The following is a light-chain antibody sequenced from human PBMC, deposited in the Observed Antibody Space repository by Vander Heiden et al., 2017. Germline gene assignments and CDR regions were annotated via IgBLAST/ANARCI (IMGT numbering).Light chain of an antibody. CDR1: QSISSY. V-gene: IGKV1-39*01. Sequence: QMTQSPSSLPASVGDRVTITCRASQSISSYLNWYQQKPGKAPKLLIYAASSLQSGVPSRFSGSGSGTDFTLTISSLQPEDFATYYCQQSYSTPRLTFGGGTKVEIK. CDR2: AAS. CDR3: QQSYSTPRLT. J-gene: IGKJ4*01.